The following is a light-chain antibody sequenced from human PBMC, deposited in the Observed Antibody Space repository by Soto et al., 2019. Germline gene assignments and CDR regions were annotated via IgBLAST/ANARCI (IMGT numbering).Light chain of an antibody. CDR2: GAS. J-gene: IGKJ1*01. CDR1: QSVRSS. V-gene: IGKV3-20*01. CDR3: QQYGTSPQT. Sequence: DIVMTQSPGTLSVSPGERATLFCRASQSVRSSLAWYQQKPGQAPRLLIYGASTRASGVPDRFSGSGSGTEFTLTISRLEPEDFAVYYCQQYGTSPQTFGQGTKVDIK.